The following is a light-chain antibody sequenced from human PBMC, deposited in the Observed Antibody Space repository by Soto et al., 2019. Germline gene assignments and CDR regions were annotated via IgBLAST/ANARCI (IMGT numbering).Light chain of an antibody. Sequence: EIVLTQSPGTLSLSPGERATLSCRARQSVSSSYLAWYQQKPGQAPRLLIYGASSRATGIPDRFSGSGSGTEFTLTISSLQSEDFAVYYCQQYNNWPPAWTFGQGTKVDIK. CDR2: GAS. CDR3: QQYNNWPPAWT. J-gene: IGKJ1*01. CDR1: QSVSSSY. V-gene: IGKV3-20*01.